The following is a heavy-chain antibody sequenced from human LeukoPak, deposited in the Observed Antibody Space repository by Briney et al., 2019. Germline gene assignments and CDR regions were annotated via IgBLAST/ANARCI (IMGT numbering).Heavy chain of an antibody. CDR3: ARDQVAAGGFFEYYYYGMDV. D-gene: IGHD6-13*01. J-gene: IGHJ6*02. Sequence: SAKVSCKASGGTFSSYAISWVRQAPGQGLEWMGRIIPILGIANYAQKFQGRVTITADKSTSTAYMELSSLRSEDTAVYYCARDQVAAGGFFEYYYYGMDVWGQGTTVTVSS. CDR1: GGTFSSYA. CDR2: IIPILGIA. V-gene: IGHV1-69*04.